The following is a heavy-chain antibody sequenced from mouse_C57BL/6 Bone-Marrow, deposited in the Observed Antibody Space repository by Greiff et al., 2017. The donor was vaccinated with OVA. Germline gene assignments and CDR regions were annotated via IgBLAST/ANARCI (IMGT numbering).Heavy chain of an antibody. J-gene: IGHJ2*01. CDR3: ARARCY. V-gene: IGHV5-4*03. Sequence: EVKVVESGGGLVKPGGSLKLSCAASGFTFSSYAMSWVRQTPEQRLEWVATISDGGSYTYYPDNVKGRFTISRDNAKNNLYLQMSHLKSEDTAMYYCARARCYWGQGTTLTVAS. CDR1: GFTFSSYA. CDR2: ISDGGSYT.